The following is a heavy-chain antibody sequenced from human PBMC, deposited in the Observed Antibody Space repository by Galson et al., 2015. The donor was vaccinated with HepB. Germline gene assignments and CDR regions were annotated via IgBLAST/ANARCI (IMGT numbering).Heavy chain of an antibody. CDR3: ARARVVRYYYYMDV. CDR2: INAGNGNT. CDR1: GYTFTSYA. J-gene: IGHJ6*03. D-gene: IGHD2-21*01. Sequence: SVKVSCKASGYTFTSYAMHWVRQAPGQRLEWMGWINAGNGNTKYSQKFQGRVTITRDTSASTAYMELSSLRSEDTAVYYCARARVVRYYYYMDVWGKGTTVTVSS. V-gene: IGHV1-3*01.